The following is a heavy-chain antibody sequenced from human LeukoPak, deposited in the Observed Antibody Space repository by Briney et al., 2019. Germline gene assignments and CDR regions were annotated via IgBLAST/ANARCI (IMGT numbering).Heavy chain of an antibody. CDR2: INHSGST. V-gene: IGHV4-34*01. J-gene: IGHJ4*02. CDR3: ARGYNWNY. CDR1: GRSFSGYY. D-gene: IGHD1-20*01. Sequence: KPSETLSLTCAVYGRSFSGYYWSWIRQPPGKGLEWIGEINHSGSTNYNPSLRSRVTISVDTSKNQFSLKLSSVTAADTAVYYCARGYNWNYWGQGTLVTVSS.